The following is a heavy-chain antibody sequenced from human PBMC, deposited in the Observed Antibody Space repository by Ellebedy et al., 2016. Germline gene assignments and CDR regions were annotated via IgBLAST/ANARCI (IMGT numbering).Heavy chain of an antibody. CDR3: ARGQLRFSDY. CDR1: GDSISSGGYY. Sequence: SETLSLXXTVSGDSISSGGYYWNWIRQHPGKGLEWIGYIYYSGSTNYNPSLKSRLTISLDTSKNQFSLRLSSLTAADTAVYYCARGQLRFSDYWGQGSLVTVSS. CDR2: IYYSGST. D-gene: IGHD3-3*01. V-gene: IGHV4-31*03. J-gene: IGHJ4*02.